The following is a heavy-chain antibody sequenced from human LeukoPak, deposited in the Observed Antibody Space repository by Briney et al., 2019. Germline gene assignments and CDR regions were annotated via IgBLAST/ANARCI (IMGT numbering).Heavy chain of an antibody. Sequence: GGSLRLSCTASGFTFSRYWMTWVRQAPGKGLEWVANIKEDGSAKYYVDSMKGRFTISRDNAKNSLYLQINSLRAEDTAVYYCARDSPGYGGYSYWGQGSLVTVSS. V-gene: IGHV3-7*04. CDR3: ARDSPGYGGYSY. CDR2: IKEDGSAK. CDR1: GFTFSRYW. D-gene: IGHD5-12*01. J-gene: IGHJ4*02.